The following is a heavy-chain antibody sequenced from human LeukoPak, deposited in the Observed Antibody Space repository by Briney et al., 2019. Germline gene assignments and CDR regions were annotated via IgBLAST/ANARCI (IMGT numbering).Heavy chain of an antibody. D-gene: IGHD2-21*02. CDR3: ARGGWGHNPYYFDY. CDR1: GYTFTSYD. V-gene: IGHV1-8*01. CDR2: MNPNSGNT. J-gene: IGHJ4*02. Sequence: ASVKVSCKASGYTFTSYDINWVRQATGQGLEWMGWMNPNSGNTGYAQKLQGRVTMTTDTSTSTAYMELRSLRSDDTAVYYCARGGWGHNPYYFDYWGQGTLVTVSS.